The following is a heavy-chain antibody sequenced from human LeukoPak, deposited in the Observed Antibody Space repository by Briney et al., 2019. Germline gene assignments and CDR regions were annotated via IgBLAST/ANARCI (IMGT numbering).Heavy chain of an antibody. D-gene: IGHD2-15*01. V-gene: IGHV4-34*01. Sequence: PSETLSLTCAVYAGSFNGYYWSWIRQSPGEGLEWIGEINDSGVTNCNPSLESRVVLSVDTSKNQFSLRLSSVTAADTAVYYCARRLVDSGASQVSDHWGQGTLVTVSS. CDR2: INDSGVT. CDR1: AGSFNGYY. J-gene: IGHJ4*02. CDR3: ARRLVDSGASQVSDH.